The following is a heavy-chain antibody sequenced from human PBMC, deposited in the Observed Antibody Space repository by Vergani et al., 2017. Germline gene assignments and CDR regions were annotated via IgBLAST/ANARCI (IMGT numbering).Heavy chain of an antibody. V-gene: IGHV4-38-2*01. Sequence: QVQLQESGPGLVKPSETLSLTCAVSGFSIDNGYYWDWIRQPPGKGLEWIGSIYYSGSTYYNPSLKSRLTLSVDTSKNQFSLRLTSVTAADTAVYYCARVGGLGRYMDVWGKGTTVTVSS. J-gene: IGHJ6*03. CDR3: ARVGGLGRYMDV. CDR2: IYYSGST. CDR1: GFSIDNGYY. D-gene: IGHD3-10*01.